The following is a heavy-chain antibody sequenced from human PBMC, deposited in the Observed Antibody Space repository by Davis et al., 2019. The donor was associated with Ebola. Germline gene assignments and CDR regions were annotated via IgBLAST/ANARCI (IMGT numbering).Heavy chain of an antibody. J-gene: IGHJ6*04. D-gene: IGHD5-12*01. Sequence: HSQTLSLTCAISGDSVYGKNGAWNWIRQSPSRGLEWLGRTYYNSKWYHDYAVSVKSRITINADTSKNQFSLQLNSVTPGDTAVYYCARGWLRSGLDVWGKGAAVTVSS. CDR1: GDSVYGKNGA. V-gene: IGHV6-1*01. CDR2: TYYNSKWYH. CDR3: ARGWLRSGLDV.